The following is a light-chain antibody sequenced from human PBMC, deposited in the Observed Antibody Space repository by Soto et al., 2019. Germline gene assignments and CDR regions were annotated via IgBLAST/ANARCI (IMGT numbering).Light chain of an antibody. J-gene: IGKJ4*01. Sequence: EIVLTQSPGTLSLSPGEGTTLSCRSSKSDSSTYLAWYQQKPGQAPRLLIYGASSRATGIPDRFSGSGSGTDFTLTISILEPEDFAVYYCQQYESSPTTFGGGTKVEIK. V-gene: IGKV3-20*01. CDR3: QQYESSPTT. CDR1: KSDSSTY. CDR2: GAS.